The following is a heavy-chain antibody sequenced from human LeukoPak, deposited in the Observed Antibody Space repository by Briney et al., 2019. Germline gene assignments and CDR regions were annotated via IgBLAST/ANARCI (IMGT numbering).Heavy chain of an antibody. V-gene: IGHV3-15*01. CDR1: GLTFSSAW. CDR2: IRSKAYGGTT. J-gene: IGHJ5*02. Sequence: PGGSLRLSCAASGLTFSSAWMTWVRLASGRGLEWVGRIRSKAYGGTTDYAEPVKGRFIISRDDSENTVYLQMNSLKTEDTGDYYCTTVGVYYYDRWGQGTRVTVSS. D-gene: IGHD3-10*01. CDR3: TTVGVYYYDR.